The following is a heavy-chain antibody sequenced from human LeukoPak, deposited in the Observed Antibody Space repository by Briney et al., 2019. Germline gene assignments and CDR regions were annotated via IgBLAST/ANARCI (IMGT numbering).Heavy chain of an antibody. D-gene: IGHD3-10*01. CDR2: IYYSGST. CDR1: GGSISSGSYY. V-gene: IGHV4-39*07. J-gene: IGHJ4*02. Sequence: PSETLSLTCTVSGGSISSGSYYWSWIRQPAGKGLEWIGSIYYSGSTYYNPSLKSRVTISVDTSKNQFSLKLSSVTAADTAVYYCARSDPKWFGELYFDYWGQGTLVTVSS. CDR3: ARSDPKWFGELYFDY.